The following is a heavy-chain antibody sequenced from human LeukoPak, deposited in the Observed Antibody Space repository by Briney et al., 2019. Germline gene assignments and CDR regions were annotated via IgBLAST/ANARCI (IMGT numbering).Heavy chain of an antibody. CDR2: IFNSGST. D-gene: IGHD1-7*01. Sequence: PSETLSLTCSVSGGSISSYLWSWIRQPPGKGLESIGCIFNSGSTNYNPSLKSRVTISVDTSKNQFSLELTSVTASDTAVYYCARDRRRELLHAFDVWGRGTMVTVSS. CDR1: GGSISSYL. CDR3: ARDRRRELLHAFDV. J-gene: IGHJ3*01. V-gene: IGHV4-59*12.